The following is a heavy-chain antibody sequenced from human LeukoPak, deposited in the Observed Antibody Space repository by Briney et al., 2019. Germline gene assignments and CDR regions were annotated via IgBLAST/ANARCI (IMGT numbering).Heavy chain of an antibody. D-gene: IGHD1-26*01. CDR3: ARHLLGWELRG. Sequence: AASVKVSRKASGYTFTSYGISWVRQAPGQGLEWMGWISAYNGNTNYAQKLQGRVTMTTDTSTSTAYMELRSLRSDDTAVYYCARHLLGWELRGWGQGTLVTVSS. J-gene: IGHJ4*02. V-gene: IGHV1-18*01. CDR1: GYTFTSYG. CDR2: ISAYNGNT.